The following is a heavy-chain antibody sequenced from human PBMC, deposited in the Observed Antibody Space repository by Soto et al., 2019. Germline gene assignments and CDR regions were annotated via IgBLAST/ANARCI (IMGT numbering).Heavy chain of an antibody. J-gene: IGHJ4*02. D-gene: IGHD1-26*01. CDR1: GFTFSDFW. CDR3: ARGGSHSSDS. Sequence: EVQLVESGGNLVQPGGSLRLSFAASGFTFSDFWRSWVRRAPGRGREWVANIKEDGSETYYVDSVEGRFTISRDNAKKSLYLQMNSLRAEDTALYYCARGGSHSSDSWGQGALVTVSS. V-gene: IGHV3-7*05. CDR2: IKEDGSET.